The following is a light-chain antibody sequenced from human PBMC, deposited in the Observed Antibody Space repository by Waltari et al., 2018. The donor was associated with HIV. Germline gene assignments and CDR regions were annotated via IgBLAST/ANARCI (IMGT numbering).Light chain of an antibody. J-gene: IGKJ3*01. Sequence: SPVTLSVSPGERVTLSCRASQTVNSNLAWYQQKLGQAPRLLFYDASTRATGTPARFSGSGSGTEFTLTVSSLQPEDFAVYYCQQYDNWLGTFGPGTKV. V-gene: IGKV3D-15*01. CDR2: DAS. CDR1: QTVNSN. CDR3: QQYDNWLGT.